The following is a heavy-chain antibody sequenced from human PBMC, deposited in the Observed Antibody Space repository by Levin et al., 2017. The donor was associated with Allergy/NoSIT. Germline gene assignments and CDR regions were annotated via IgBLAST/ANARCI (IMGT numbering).Heavy chain of an antibody. CDR2: INRDGRET. CDR1: GFTFRSYW. D-gene: IGHD3-16*01. V-gene: IGHV3-7*01. Sequence: GGSLRLSCAASGFTFRSYWMIWVRQAPGKGLEWVANINRDGRETHYADSVRGRFIISRDNAKNSMYLQMNSLRDEDMAVYYCVRDTGPSIGSLYDDAFDGWGQGTRVTVSS. J-gene: IGHJ3*01. CDR3: VRDTGPSIGSLYDDAFDG.